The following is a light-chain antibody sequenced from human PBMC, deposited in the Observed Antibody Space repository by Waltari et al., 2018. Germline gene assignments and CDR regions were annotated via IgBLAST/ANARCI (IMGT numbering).Light chain of an antibody. V-gene: IGLV2-14*01. CDR3: NSYTSSSTLWV. J-gene: IGLJ3*02. Sequence: QSALTHPASVSGSPGQSITIPCTGTSSDAGGYNSVSWYQQHPGKAPKLMIYDVTKRPSGVSDRFSGSKSGNTASLTISGLQAEDEADYYCNSYTSSSTLWVFGGGTKLTVL. CDR1: SSDAGGYNS. CDR2: DVT.